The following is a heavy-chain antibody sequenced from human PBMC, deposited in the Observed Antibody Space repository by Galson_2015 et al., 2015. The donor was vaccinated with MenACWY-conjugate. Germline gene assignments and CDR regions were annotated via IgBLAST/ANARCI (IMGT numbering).Heavy chain of an antibody. Sequence: SLRLSCAASGFTFSSYGMHWVRQAPGKGLEWVAVISYDGSNKYYADSVKGRFTISRDNSKNTLYLQMNSLRAEDTAVYYCAKDRHYYDSSGHPIPHNWGQGTLVTVSS. CDR1: GFTFSSYG. D-gene: IGHD3-22*01. CDR2: ISYDGSNK. J-gene: IGHJ4*02. CDR3: AKDRHYYDSSGHPIPHN. V-gene: IGHV3-30*18.